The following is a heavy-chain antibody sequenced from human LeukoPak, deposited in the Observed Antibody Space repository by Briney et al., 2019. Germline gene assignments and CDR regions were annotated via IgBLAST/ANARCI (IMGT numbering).Heavy chain of an antibody. V-gene: IGHV4-34*09. J-gene: IGHJ4*02. CDR2: INHSGST. Sequence: SETLSLTCAVYGGSFSGYYWSWIRQPPGKGLEWIGEINHSGSTNYNPSLKSRVTISVDTSKNQFSLKLSSVTAADTAVYYCARVPLSDDGSGSYSYFFDYWGQGTLVTVSS. CDR3: ARVPLSDDGSGSYSYFFDY. CDR1: GGSFSGYY. D-gene: IGHD3-10*01.